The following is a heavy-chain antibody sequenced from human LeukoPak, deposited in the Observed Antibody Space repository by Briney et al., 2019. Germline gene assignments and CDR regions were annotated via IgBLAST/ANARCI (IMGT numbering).Heavy chain of an antibody. D-gene: IGHD2-15*01. Sequence: SVNVSCKSSGGTFSSYAISWVRQAPGQGLEWMGGIIPIFCTANYAQKFQDRVTITTDESTSTAYMELSRLRSEDTAVYYCARVSDTLPPYYFDYWGQGTLVTVSS. CDR2: IIPIFCTA. V-gene: IGHV1-69*05. CDR1: GGTFSSYA. CDR3: ARVSDTLPPYYFDY. J-gene: IGHJ4*02.